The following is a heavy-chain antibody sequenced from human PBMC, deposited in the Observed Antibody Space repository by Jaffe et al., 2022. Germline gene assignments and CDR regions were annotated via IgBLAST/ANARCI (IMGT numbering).Heavy chain of an antibody. CDR2: ISSSSSTI. V-gene: IGHV3-48*01. D-gene: IGHD6-19*01. Sequence: EVQLVESGGGLVQPGGSLRLSCAASGFTFSSYSMNWVRQAPGKGLEWVSYISSSSSTIYYADSVKGRFTISRDNAKNSLYLQMNSLRAEDTAVYYCARDSSSGWYYWGQGTMVTVSS. CDR3: ARDSSSGWYY. J-gene: IGHJ3*01. CDR1: GFTFSSYS.